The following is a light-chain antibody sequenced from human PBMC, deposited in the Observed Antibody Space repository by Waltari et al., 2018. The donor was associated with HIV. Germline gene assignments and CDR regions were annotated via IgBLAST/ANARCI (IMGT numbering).Light chain of an antibody. Sequence: QSALRQPASGSGSPGQSITLSCPGCIGDFGTSNLVSWYQRLPGSAPKLIIYEATKRPSGVSNRFSGSKSGGTASLTIAGLQADDEGHYYCCSYAGTVVFGGGTELTVL. J-gene: IGLJ2*01. V-gene: IGLV2-23*01. CDR3: CSYAGTVV. CDR2: EAT. CDR1: IGDFGTSNL.